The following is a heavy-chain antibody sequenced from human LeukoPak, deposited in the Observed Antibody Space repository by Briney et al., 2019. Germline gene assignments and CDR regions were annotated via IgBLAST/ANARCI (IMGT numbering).Heavy chain of an antibody. Sequence: PGRSLRLSRAASGFTFSSYAMHWVRQAPGKGLEWVAVISYDGSNKYYADSVKGRFTISRDSSKNTLYLQMNSLRAEDTAVYYCARDSMITFGGVIVTGVFDYWGQGTLVTVSS. CDR1: GFTFSSYA. V-gene: IGHV3-30*04. J-gene: IGHJ4*02. D-gene: IGHD3-16*02. CDR3: ARDSMITFGGVIVTGVFDY. CDR2: ISYDGSNK.